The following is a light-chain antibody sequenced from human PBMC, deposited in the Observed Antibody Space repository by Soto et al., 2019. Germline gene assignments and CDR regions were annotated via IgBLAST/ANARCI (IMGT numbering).Light chain of an antibody. Sequence: EIVMTQSAGTLSVSPGERATLSCRASQSVSSNSAWYQQKPGQAPRPLIYGASNRATGIPARFSGSGSGTEFTLTISSLQSEDSAVYYCQQYNNWPITFGQGTRLEIK. J-gene: IGKJ5*01. CDR1: QSVSSN. CDR3: QQYNNWPIT. CDR2: GAS. V-gene: IGKV3-15*01.